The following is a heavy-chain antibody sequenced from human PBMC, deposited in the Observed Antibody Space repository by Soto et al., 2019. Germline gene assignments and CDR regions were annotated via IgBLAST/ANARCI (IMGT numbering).Heavy chain of an antibody. CDR3: AREVGSTSFDY. Sequence: ASVKVSCKASEYTFTKYYIHWVRQAPAQGLEWMGIISPGGGSTNYAQKFQGRVTMTRDPSTTTVYMELSSLRSDDTAVYYCAREVGSTSFDYWAQGTLVTVSS. CDR2: ISPGGGST. V-gene: IGHV1-46*01. J-gene: IGHJ4*02. D-gene: IGHD1-26*01. CDR1: EYTFTKYY.